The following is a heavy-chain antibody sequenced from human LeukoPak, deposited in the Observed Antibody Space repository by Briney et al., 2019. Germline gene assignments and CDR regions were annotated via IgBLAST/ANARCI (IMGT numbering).Heavy chain of an antibody. CDR2: ITSTGSYI. D-gene: IGHD6-19*01. CDR1: AFSFSDYN. V-gene: IGHV3-21*01. CDR3: ARDPIAVAGKGFDY. Sequence: KPGGSLRLSCAASAFSFSDYNMNWVRQAPGKGLEWVSSITSTGSYIYYADSVKGRFTISRDNAKNSLFLQLNSLRAEDTAVYYCARDPIAVAGKGFDYWGQGTLVTVSS. J-gene: IGHJ4*02.